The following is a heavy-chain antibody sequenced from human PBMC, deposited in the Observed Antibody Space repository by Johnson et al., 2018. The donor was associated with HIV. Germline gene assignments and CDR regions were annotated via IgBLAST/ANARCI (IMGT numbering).Heavy chain of an antibody. CDR3: ARDRAYCCSGGSCSPVFDI. D-gene: IGHD2-15*01. CDR1: GFTFSSYA. Sequence: QMLLVESGGGVVQPGRSLRLSCAASGFTFSSYAMHWVRQAPGKGLEWVAVISYDGSNKYYADSVKGRFTISRDRSENTVYLQMNSLRAEDTAMYYCARDRAYCCSGGSCSPVFDIWGQGTMVTVSS. J-gene: IGHJ3*02. V-gene: IGHV3-30*14. CDR2: ISYDGSNK.